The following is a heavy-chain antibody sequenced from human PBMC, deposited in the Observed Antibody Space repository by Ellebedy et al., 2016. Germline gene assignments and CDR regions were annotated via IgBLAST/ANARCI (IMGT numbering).Heavy chain of an antibody. CDR2: ISYDGSNK. D-gene: IGHD5-18*01. J-gene: IGHJ5*02. CDR3: AKDSGGYSYGSLNL. CDR1: GFTFSSYG. V-gene: IGHV3-30*18. Sequence: GESLKISXAASGFTFSSYGMHWVRQAPGKGLEWVALISYDGSNKYYADSVKGRFTISRDNSKNTLYLQMNSLRAEDTAVYYCAKDSGGYSYGSLNLWGQGTLVTVSS.